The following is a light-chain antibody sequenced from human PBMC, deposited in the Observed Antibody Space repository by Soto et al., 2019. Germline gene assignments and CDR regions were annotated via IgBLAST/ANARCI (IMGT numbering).Light chain of an antibody. Sequence: EIVLTQSPDTLSLSPGERATLSCRASQSVTSKSLAWYQQKPGQAPRLLIYDASSRATGIPDRFSGSGSGTDFTLTISRLEPEDFAVYYCQQYGSSVYTFGQGTKLEIK. J-gene: IGKJ2*01. CDR2: DAS. CDR3: QQYGSSVYT. CDR1: QSVTSKS. V-gene: IGKV3-20*01.